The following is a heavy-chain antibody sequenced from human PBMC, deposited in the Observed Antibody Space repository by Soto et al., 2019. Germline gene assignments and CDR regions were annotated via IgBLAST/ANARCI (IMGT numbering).Heavy chain of an antibody. D-gene: IGHD3-10*01. Sequence: QVQLVESGGGVVQPGRSLRLSCAASGFTFSSYAMHWVRQAPGKGLEWVAVISYDGSNKYYADSVKGRFTISRDNSKNTLYLQMNSLRAEDTAVCYCAREAYYGSGSYLPYGMDVWGQGTTVTVSS. V-gene: IGHV3-30-3*01. CDR1: GFTFSSYA. CDR3: AREAYYGSGSYLPYGMDV. J-gene: IGHJ6*02. CDR2: ISYDGSNK.